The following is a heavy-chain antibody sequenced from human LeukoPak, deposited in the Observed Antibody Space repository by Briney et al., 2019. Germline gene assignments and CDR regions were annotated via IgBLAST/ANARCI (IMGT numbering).Heavy chain of an antibody. CDR1: GGSISSSNYY. D-gene: IGHD3-3*01. Sequence: SETLSLTCTVSGGSISSSNYYWGWIRLPPGKGLEWIGSIYYSGNTYYNPSLKSRVTISVDTSKNHFSLNRNSVTAADTAMYYCARHAHYDFVTGLFDPWGQGTLVTVSS. CDR2: IYYSGNT. V-gene: IGHV4-39*01. CDR3: ARHAHYDFVTGLFDP. J-gene: IGHJ5*02.